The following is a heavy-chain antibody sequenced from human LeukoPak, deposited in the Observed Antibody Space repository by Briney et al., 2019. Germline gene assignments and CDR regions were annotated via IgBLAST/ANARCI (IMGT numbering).Heavy chain of an antibody. CDR1: GGSFSGYY. CDR3: ARGVYDYVWGSYRTADWFDP. J-gene: IGHJ5*02. Sequence: SETLSLTCAVYGGSFSGYYWSWIRQPPGKRLEWIGEINHSGSTNYNPSLKSRVTISVDTSKNQFSLKLSSVTAADTAVYYCARGVYDYVWGSYRTADWFDPWGQGTLVTVSS. CDR2: INHSGST. D-gene: IGHD3-16*02. V-gene: IGHV4-34*01.